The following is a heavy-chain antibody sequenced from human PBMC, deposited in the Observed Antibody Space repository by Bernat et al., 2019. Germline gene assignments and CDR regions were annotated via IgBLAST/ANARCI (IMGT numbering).Heavy chain of an antibody. CDR2: IWYDGSNE. Sequence: QVQLVESGGGVVQPGRSLRLSCAASGFTFSTYGMHWVRQAPGKGLEWVAIIWYDGSNEYYADPVKGRFTISRDNSKNTLYLQMNSLRAEDTAVYYCARKGLRGSHYYYFGMDVWGQGTTVTVSS. V-gene: IGHV3-33*01. CDR3: ARKGLRGSHYYYFGMDV. D-gene: IGHD2-8*01. CDR1: GFTFSTYG. J-gene: IGHJ6*02.